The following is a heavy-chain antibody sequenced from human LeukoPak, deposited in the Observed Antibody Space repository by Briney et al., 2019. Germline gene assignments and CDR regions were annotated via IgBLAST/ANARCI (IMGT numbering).Heavy chain of an antibody. Sequence: SETLSLTCTVSGGSISRYYWSWIRQPAGKGLEWIGRMYTSGSTNYNPSLKSRVTISVDTSKNQFSLKLSSVTAADTAVYYCARSQEGSGSYYSPYYFDYWGQGTLVTVSS. D-gene: IGHD1-26*01. CDR1: GGSISRYY. CDR3: ARSQEGSGSYYSPYYFDY. V-gene: IGHV4-4*07. CDR2: MYTSGST. J-gene: IGHJ4*02.